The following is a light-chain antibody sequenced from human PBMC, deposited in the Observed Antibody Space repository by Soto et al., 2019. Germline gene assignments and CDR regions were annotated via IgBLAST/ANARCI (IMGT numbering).Light chain of an antibody. CDR3: QQYGSSPFT. CDR1: QTVSSSY. CDR2: GAS. J-gene: IGKJ3*01. V-gene: IGKV3-20*01. Sequence: EIVLTQSPGTLSLSPGERATLSCRASQTVSSSYLAWYQLKPGQPPRLLIYGASSRATGIPDRFSGSGSGTDFTLTISRLEPEDFAVYFCQQYGSSPFTFGPGTKVDIK.